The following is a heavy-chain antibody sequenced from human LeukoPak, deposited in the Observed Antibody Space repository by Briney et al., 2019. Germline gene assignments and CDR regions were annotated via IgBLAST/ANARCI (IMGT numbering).Heavy chain of an antibody. CDR1: GFTFTTYT. J-gene: IGHJ5*02. V-gene: IGHV3-48*01. Sequence: PGGSLRLSCAASGFTFTTYTMNWVRQAPGKGLEWISYISSTSSTIEYADSVKGRFTISRDNAKNSLYLQMNSLTVEDTAVYYCARSVGSYYGDLWGQGTLVTVSS. D-gene: IGHD3-22*01. CDR2: ISSTSSTI. CDR3: ARSVGSYYGDL.